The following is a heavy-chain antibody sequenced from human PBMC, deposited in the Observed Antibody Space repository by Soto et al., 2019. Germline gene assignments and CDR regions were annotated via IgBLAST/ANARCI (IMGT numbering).Heavy chain of an antibody. J-gene: IGHJ4*02. CDR3: ARDRDGYNGAFDY. V-gene: IGHV1-46*03. Sequence: ASVKVSCKASGYTFSIYYMNWVRQAPGQGLEWMGIINPSGGSTSYGQKFQGRVTMTRDTSTSTVYMELSTLRSEDTAVYYCARDRDGYNGAFDYWGQGTLVTVSS. CDR2: INPSGGST. CDR1: GYTFSIYY. D-gene: IGHD5-12*01.